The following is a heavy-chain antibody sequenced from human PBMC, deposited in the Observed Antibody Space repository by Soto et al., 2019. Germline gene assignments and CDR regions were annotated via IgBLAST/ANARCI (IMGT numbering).Heavy chain of an antibody. J-gene: IGHJ5*02. V-gene: IGHV4-61*08. CDR3: ARSGHTNEKVWQLARTPTSYNWFDP. CDR2: IYYSGST. CDR1: GGSISGGGYY. D-gene: IGHD6-6*01. Sequence: PSETLSLTCTVSGGSISGGGYYWSWIRQHPGKGLEWIGYIYYSGSTNYNPSLKSRVTISVDTSKNQFSLKLSSVTAADTAVYYCARSGHTNEKVWQLARTPTSYNWFDPWGQGTLVTVSS.